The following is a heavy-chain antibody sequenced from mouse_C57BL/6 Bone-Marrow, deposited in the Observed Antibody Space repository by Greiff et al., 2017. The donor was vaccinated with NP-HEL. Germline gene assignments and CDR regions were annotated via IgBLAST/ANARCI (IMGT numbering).Heavy chain of an antibody. D-gene: IGHD2-3*01. CDR2: IDPSDSYT. CDR1: GYTFTSYW. V-gene: IGHV1-59*01. J-gene: IGHJ2*01. Sequence: QVQLKQPGAELVRPGTSVKLSCKASGYTFTSYWMHWVKQRPGQGLEWIGVIDPSDSYTNYNQKFKGKATLTVDTSSSTAYMQLSSLTSEDSAVYYCARRGGWLPFDYWGQGTTLTVSS. CDR3: ARRGGWLPFDY.